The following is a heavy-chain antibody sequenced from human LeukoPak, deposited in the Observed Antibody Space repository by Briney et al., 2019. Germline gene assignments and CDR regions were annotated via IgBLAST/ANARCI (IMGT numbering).Heavy chain of an antibody. D-gene: IGHD3-3*01. CDR3: ARVGSYYDFWSSDYYYMDV. CDR2: IYYSGST. V-gene: IGHV4-39*07. J-gene: IGHJ6*03. CDR1: GGSISSSSYY. Sequence: SETLSLTCTVSGGSISSSSYYWGWIRQPPGKGLEWIGSIYYSGSTYYNPSLKSRVTISVDTSKNQFSLKLSSVTAADTAVYYCARVGSYYDFWSSDYYYMDVWGKGTTVTVSS.